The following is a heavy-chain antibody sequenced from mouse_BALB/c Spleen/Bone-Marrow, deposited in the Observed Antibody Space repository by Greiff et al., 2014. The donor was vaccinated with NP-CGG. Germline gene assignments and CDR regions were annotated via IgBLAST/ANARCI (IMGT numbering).Heavy chain of an antibody. V-gene: IGHV1-31*01. J-gene: IGHJ1*01. CDR1: GYSFTGYY. Sequence: EVHLVESGPELVKPGASEKISCKASGYSFTGYYMHWVKQSHGNSLDWIGYIYPYNGVSSYNQKFKGKATLTVDKSSSTAHMELRSLTSDDSAVYYCESRGEYFDVWGAGTTVTVSS. CDR2: IYPYNGVS. CDR3: ESRGEYFDV.